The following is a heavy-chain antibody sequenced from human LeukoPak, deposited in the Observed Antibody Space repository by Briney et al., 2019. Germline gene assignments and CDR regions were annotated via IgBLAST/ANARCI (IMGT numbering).Heavy chain of an antibody. CDR3: VRGGPYGDYDAY. J-gene: IGHJ4*02. Sequence: GGSLRLSCAVSGFTPSDYYMSWVRQAPGKEMECVSYISSDNTYTNYADSVRGRFTISRDNAKNSLYLQMNSLRAEDTAVYYCVRGGPYGDYDAYWGQGTLVTVSS. CDR2: ISSDNTYT. D-gene: IGHD4-17*01. CDR1: GFTPSDYY. V-gene: IGHV3-11*06.